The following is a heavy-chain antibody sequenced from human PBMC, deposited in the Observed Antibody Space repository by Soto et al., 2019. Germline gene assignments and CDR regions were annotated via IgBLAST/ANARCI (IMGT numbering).Heavy chain of an antibody. CDR1: GFTFSSYG. Sequence: QVQLVESGGGVVQPGRSLRLSCAASGFTFSSYGMHWVRQAPGKGLEWVAVIWYDGSNKYSADSVKGRFTISRVNSMNTLYLQMNSLRAEDTAVYYCARGVDYGDYAVDYWGQGTLVTVSS. CDR3: ARGVDYGDYAVDY. D-gene: IGHD4-17*01. V-gene: IGHV3-33*01. J-gene: IGHJ4*02. CDR2: IWYDGSNK.